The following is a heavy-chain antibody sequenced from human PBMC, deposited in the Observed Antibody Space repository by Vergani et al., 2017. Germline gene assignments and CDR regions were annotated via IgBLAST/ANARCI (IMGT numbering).Heavy chain of an antibody. Sequence: QLVESGGGWLQPGGSLRLSCVVSGFDFSSYIMNWVRQAPGKGLEWVSFVSTGTKSQSYAESVKGRFTISRDSAKNSLYLQMDSLRAEDTAVYYCARGYSSTSGRAFDFWGQGTKVTVSS. CDR2: VSTGTKSQ. J-gene: IGHJ3*01. CDR1: GFDFSSYI. CDR3: ARGYSSTSGRAFDF. V-gene: IGHV3-48*01. D-gene: IGHD2-2*01.